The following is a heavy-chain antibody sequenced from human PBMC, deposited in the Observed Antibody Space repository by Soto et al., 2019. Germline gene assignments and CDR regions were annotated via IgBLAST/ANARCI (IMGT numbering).Heavy chain of an antibody. CDR2: ISAYNGNT. V-gene: IGHV1-18*01. CDR1: GYTFTSYG. D-gene: IGHD3-10*01. CDR3: ARDGSGSYYNPMGYYGMDV. J-gene: IGHJ6*02. Sequence: ASVKISCKASGYTFTSYGISWVRQAPGQRLEWMGWISAYNGNTNYAQKLQGRVTMTTDTSTDTAYMELRSLRSDDTAVYYCARDGSGSYYNPMGYYGMDVWGQGTTVTVSS.